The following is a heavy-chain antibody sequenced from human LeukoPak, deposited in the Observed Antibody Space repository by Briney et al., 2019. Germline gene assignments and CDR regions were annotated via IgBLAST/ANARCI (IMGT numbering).Heavy chain of an antibody. D-gene: IGHD6-13*01. J-gene: IGHJ4*02. CDR2: ISAYNGNT. CDR3: ARAWQQLIYFDY. V-gene: IGHV1-18*01. CDR1: GYTFTSYG. Sequence: ASVKVSCKASGYTFTSYGISWVRQAPGQGLEWMGWISAYNGNTNYAQKFQGRVTMTTDTTTSTAYMELRSLRSDDTAVYYCARAWQQLIYFDYWGQGTLVTVSS.